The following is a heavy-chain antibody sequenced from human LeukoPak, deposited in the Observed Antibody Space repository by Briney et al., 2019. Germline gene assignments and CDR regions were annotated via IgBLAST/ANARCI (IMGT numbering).Heavy chain of an antibody. V-gene: IGHV3-48*02. Sequence: PGGSLRLSCAASEFTFNSYSMNWVRQVPGKGLEWISFISSGSSTTYYADSVRGRFIISRDNAKNSLYLQMNSLRDEDTALYYCARGRAPHDYWGQGTLVTVSS. J-gene: IGHJ4*02. CDR3: ARGRAPHDY. CDR2: ISSGSSTT. CDR1: EFTFNSYS.